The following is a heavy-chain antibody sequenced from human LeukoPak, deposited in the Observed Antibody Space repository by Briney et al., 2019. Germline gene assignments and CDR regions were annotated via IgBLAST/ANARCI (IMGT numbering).Heavy chain of an antibody. D-gene: IGHD6-6*01. J-gene: IGHJ6*02. Sequence: SQTLSLTCTVSGGSISSGGYYWSWIRQHPGKGLEGIGYIFYSGSTSYNPSLKSRVTISVDTSKNQFSLKLSSVTAADTAVYYCARAPVVAHSSSFGMDVWGQGTTVTVSS. CDR3: ARAPVVAHSSSFGMDV. CDR2: IFYSGST. V-gene: IGHV4-31*03. CDR1: GGSISSGGYY.